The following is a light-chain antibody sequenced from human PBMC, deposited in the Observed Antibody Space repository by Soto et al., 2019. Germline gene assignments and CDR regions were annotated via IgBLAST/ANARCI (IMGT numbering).Light chain of an antibody. J-gene: IGKJ1*01. Sequence: EIVLTQSPGTLSLSPGERATLSCRASQSVSSSYLAWYQQKPGQAPRLLIYGASSRYTGIPDRFSGSGSGTDFTLTISRLEPEEFAVYYCQQYCSSPRKFGQGTKGEIK. V-gene: IGKV3-20*01. CDR2: GAS. CDR1: QSVSSSY. CDR3: QQYCSSPRK.